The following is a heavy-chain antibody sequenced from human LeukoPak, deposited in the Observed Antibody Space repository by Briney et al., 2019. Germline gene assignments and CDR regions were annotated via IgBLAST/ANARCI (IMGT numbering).Heavy chain of an antibody. CDR2: INHSGST. CDR3: AREGGSWLDAFDI. V-gene: IGHV4-34*01. Sequence: SETLSLTCAVYGGSFSGYYWSWIRQPPGKGLEWIGEINHSGSTNYNPSLKSRVTISVDTSKNQFSLKLSSVTAADTAVYYCAREGGSWLDAFDIWGQGTMVTVSS. J-gene: IGHJ3*02. CDR1: GGSFSGYY. D-gene: IGHD6-13*01.